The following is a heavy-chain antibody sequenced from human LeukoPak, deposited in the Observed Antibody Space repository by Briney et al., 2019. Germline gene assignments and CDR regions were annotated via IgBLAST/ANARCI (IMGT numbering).Heavy chain of an antibody. Sequence: SETLSLTCTVSGGSISSSSYYWGWIRQPPGKGLEWIGSIYYSGSTYYNPSLKSRVTISVDTSKNQFSLKLSSVTAADTAVYYCARRGRTGTGIRGAFDIWGQGTMVTVSS. CDR3: ARRGRTGTGIRGAFDI. CDR2: IYYSGST. CDR1: GGSISSSSYY. D-gene: IGHD1-1*01. J-gene: IGHJ3*02. V-gene: IGHV4-39*07.